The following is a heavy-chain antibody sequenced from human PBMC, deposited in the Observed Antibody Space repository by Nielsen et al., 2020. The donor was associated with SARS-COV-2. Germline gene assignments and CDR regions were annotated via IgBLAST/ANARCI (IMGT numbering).Heavy chain of an antibody. Sequence: SGPTLVKPTQTLTLTCTFTGFSLSTSGMCVSWIRQPPGKALEWLAHIDWDDDKYYTTSLKTRLTISKDTSKNQVVLTMTNMDPVDTATYYCARNGSPDGSSGYYPNYYFDYWGQGTLVTVSS. CDR2: IDWDDDK. CDR3: ARNGSPDGSSGYYPNYYFDY. J-gene: IGHJ4*02. CDR1: GFSLSTSGMC. V-gene: IGHV2-70*13. D-gene: IGHD3-22*01.